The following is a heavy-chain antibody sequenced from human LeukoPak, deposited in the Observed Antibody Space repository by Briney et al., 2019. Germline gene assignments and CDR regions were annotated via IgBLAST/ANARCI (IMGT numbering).Heavy chain of an antibody. CDR1: GASTTTNGYY. CDR2: VYFSGNT. Sequence: SETLSLTCTVSGASTTTNGYYWGWNRHSPGKGLEWIGNVYFSGNTYYNPSLKSRVTISLDTSENEVSLKLDSVTAADTAVYYCARRVVTTGLQYFDYWGQGMLVTVSS. V-gene: IGHV4-39*01. D-gene: IGHD2-21*02. CDR3: ARRVVTTGLQYFDY. J-gene: IGHJ4*02.